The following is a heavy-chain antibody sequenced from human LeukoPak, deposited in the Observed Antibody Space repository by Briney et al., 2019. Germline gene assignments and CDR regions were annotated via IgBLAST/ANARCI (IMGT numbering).Heavy chain of an antibody. V-gene: IGHV3-66*03. CDR2: IRDSGEA. J-gene: IGHJ5*02. D-gene: IGHD3/OR15-3a*01. Sequence: GGSLRLSCAVSGFRVSDYYMSCVRQSPGKGREWVGLIRDSGEAFYADFARGRFAISRDESENTLYLQMNSLRVEDTAVYFCARDRAANQDWVEFDPWGQGTPVIVSS. CDR1: GFRVSDYY. CDR3: ARDRAANQDWVEFDP.